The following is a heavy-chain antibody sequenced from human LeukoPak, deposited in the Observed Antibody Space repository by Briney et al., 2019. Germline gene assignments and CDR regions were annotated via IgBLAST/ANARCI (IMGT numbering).Heavy chain of an antibody. Sequence: GSLRLSCAASGFTFSDYYMSWIRQAPGKGLEWVSYISSSGSTIYYADSVKGRFTISRDNAKNSLYLQMNSLRAEDTAVYYCARETRVVRGVMRNWFDPWGQGTLVTVSS. CDR2: ISSSGSTI. J-gene: IGHJ5*02. CDR3: ARETRVVRGVMRNWFDP. CDR1: GFTFSDYY. D-gene: IGHD3-10*01. V-gene: IGHV3-11*01.